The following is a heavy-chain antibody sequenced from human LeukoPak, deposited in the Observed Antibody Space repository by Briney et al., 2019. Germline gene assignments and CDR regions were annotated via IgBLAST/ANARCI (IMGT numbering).Heavy chain of an antibody. CDR1: GFTFNVYA. Sequence: GGSLILSCAASGFTFNVYAMHRVRQVPGKGLEWVSGISWNSGSIGYADSVKGRFTISRDNAKNSLYLQMNSLRGEDTALYYCVKDNRYYYGTNVWGQGTTVTVSS. CDR3: VKDNRYYYGTNV. J-gene: IGHJ6*02. CDR2: ISWNSGSI. V-gene: IGHV3-9*01.